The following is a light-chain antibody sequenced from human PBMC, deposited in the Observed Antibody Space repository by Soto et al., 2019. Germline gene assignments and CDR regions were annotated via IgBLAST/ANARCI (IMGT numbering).Light chain of an antibody. J-gene: IGKJ1*01. Sequence: DIVMTQSPDSLAVSLGERATINCKSSQSVLYSSNNKNYLAWYQQKPGQPHKLLIYWASTRESGVPDRFSGSGSGTDFTLTINSLQAEDVAVYYCQQYYSTPPTFGKGTKVEIK. CDR1: QSVLYSSNNKNY. V-gene: IGKV4-1*01. CDR3: QQYYSTPPT. CDR2: WAS.